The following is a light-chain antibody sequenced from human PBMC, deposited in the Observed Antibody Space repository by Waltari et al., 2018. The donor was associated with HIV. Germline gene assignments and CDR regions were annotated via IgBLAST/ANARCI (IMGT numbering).Light chain of an antibody. CDR2: SNS. CDR3: ATWDDTLDGPV. V-gene: IGLV1-44*01. Sequence: QSVLTQSPSPSGTPGQRVTIPCSGGTSNIGSNSVSWYQPVPGTPPQLFMLSNSLRPSGVPDRFSGSKSGTSASLAISGLQSEDEADYYCATWDDTLDGPVFGGGTRLTVL. CDR1: TSNIGSNS. J-gene: IGLJ3*02.